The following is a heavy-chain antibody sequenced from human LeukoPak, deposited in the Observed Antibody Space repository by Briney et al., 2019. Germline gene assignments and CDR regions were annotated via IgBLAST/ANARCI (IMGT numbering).Heavy chain of an antibody. V-gene: IGHV3-7*03. D-gene: IGHD6-13*01. CDR3: ARDPTGQQLSYHY. CDR1: GFTFSSYW. CDR2: IKQDGSEK. J-gene: IGHJ4*02. Sequence: GGSLRLSCAASGFTFSSYWMSWVRQVPGKGLEWVANIKQDGSEKYYVDSVKGRFTISRDNAKNSLYLQMNSLRAEDTAVYYCARDPTGQQLSYHYWGQGTLVTVSS.